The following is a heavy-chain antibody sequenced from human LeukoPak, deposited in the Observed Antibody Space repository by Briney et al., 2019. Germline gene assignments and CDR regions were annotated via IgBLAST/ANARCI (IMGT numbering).Heavy chain of an antibody. Sequence: GGSLRLSCAASGFTFSTYSMNWLRQAPGKGLEWVSSISSSGSYIYYAASVKGRFTISRDNARNSLYLQMNSLRAEDTAVYYCAKDLIVGATGDVFDIWGQGTMVTVSS. CDR3: AKDLIVGATGDVFDI. CDR1: GFTFSTYS. D-gene: IGHD1-26*01. V-gene: IGHV3-21*01. J-gene: IGHJ3*02. CDR2: ISSSGSYI.